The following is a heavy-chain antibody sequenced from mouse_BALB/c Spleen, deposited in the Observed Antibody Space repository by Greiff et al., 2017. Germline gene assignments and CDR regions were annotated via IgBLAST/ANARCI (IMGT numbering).Heavy chain of an antibody. CDR2: ISTYYGNT. V-gene: IGHV1-67*01. CDR1: GYTFTDYA. CDR3: ARQDSSGHSFAY. Sequence: QVQLQQSGPELVRPGVSVKISCKGSGYTFTDYAMHWVKQSHAKSLEWIGVISTYYGNTNYNQKFKGKATMTVDKSSSTAYMELPRLTSEDSAIYYCARQDSSGHSFAYWGQGTLVTVSA. D-gene: IGHD3-2*01. J-gene: IGHJ3*01.